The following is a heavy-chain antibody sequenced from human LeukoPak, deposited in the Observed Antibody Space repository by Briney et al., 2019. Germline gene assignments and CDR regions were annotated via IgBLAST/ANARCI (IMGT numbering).Heavy chain of an antibody. CDR1: GVTFSSYG. CDR2: ISSDGNDR. J-gene: IGHJ4*02. CDR3: TTKVIRGNSGDDYDD. D-gene: IGHD5-12*01. V-gene: IGHV3-30*03. Sequence: GGSLRLSCAASGVTFSSYGMHWVRQAPGKGLEWVALISSDGNDRLYGDSVKGRFTISRDDSKSTLYLQMNSLRAEDTAVYYRTTKVIRGNSGDDYDDWGQGTLVTVSS.